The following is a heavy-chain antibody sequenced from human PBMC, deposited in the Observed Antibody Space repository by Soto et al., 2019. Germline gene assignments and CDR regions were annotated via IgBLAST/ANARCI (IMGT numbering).Heavy chain of an antibody. CDR2: IYPGDSDT. J-gene: IGHJ5*02. D-gene: IGHD3-3*01. CDR3: ARPLYYDFWSGYPNWFDP. CDR1: GYSFTSYW. V-gene: IGHV5-51*01. Sequence: GESLKISCKGSGYSFTSYWIGWVRQMPGKGLEWMGIIYPGDSDTRYSPSFQGQVTISADKSISTAYLQWSSLKASDTAMYYCARPLYYDFWSGYPNWFDPWGQGXLVTVPS.